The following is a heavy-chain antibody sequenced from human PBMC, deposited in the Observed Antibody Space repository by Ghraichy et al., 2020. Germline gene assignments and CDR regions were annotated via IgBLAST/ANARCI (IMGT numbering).Heavy chain of an antibody. CDR3: ATYYDFWSGYYPGY. Sequence: SQTLSLTCTVAGGSISSSCYYWGWIRQPPGKGLEWIGSIYYSGSTYYNPSLKSRVTISVDTSKNQFSLKLSSVTAADTAVYYCATYYDFWSGYYPGYWGQGTLVTVSS. J-gene: IGHJ4*02. V-gene: IGHV4-39*01. CDR2: IYYSGST. D-gene: IGHD3-3*01. CDR1: GGSISSSCYY.